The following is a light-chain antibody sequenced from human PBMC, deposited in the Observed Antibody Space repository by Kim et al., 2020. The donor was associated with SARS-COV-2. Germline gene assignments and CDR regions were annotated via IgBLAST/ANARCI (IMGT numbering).Light chain of an antibody. Sequence: PGERAALSGRARQSVSSSYLAWYQQKPGQAPRLLIYGASSRANGIPDRFSGSGSGTDFTLTISRLEPEDFAVYYCHQYGSSPEVTFGPGTKVDIK. CDR3: HQYGSSPEVT. CDR1: QSVSSSY. J-gene: IGKJ3*01. V-gene: IGKV3-20*01. CDR2: GAS.